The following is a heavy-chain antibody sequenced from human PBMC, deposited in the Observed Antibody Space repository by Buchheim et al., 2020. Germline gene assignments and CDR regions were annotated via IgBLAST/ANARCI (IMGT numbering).Heavy chain of an antibody. V-gene: IGHV1-3*01. CDR2: ITAGNGNT. Sequence: QVQLVQSGAEVKKPGASVKVSCKASGYTFTSNPIHWVRQAPGQGLEWMGWITAGNGNTKYSQNFQGRVIITRDTSASTAYMELSSLRSEDTAVYYCARGASGDYGDYVLDWFDPWGQGTL. CDR3: ARGASGDYGDYVLDWFDP. D-gene: IGHD4-17*01. CDR1: GYTFTSNP. J-gene: IGHJ5*02.